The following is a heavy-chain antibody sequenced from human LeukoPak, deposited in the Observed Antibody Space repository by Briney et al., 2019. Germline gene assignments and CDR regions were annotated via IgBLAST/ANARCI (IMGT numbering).Heavy chain of an antibody. CDR3: ARGRRRGSSKNAFDI. CDR2: IYHSGST. Sequence: PSETLSLTCAVSGGSISSSNWWSWVRQPPGKGLEWIGEIYHSGSTNYNPSLKSRVTISVDKSKNQFSLKLSSVTAADTAVYYCARGRRRGSSKNAFDIWGQGTMVTVSS. V-gene: IGHV4-4*02. D-gene: IGHD6-13*01. CDR1: GGSISSSNW. J-gene: IGHJ3*02.